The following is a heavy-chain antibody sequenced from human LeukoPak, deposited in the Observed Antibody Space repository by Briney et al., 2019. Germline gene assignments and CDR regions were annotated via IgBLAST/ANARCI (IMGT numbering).Heavy chain of an antibody. Sequence: PGGSLRLSCAASGFTFSNYAMSWVRQAPGKGLEWVSALSGSGDITYYADSVKGRFTISRDNSKNTLYLQMTSLRAADTAVYYCAKSNGYGLIDIWGQGTMVTVSS. CDR3: AKSNGYGLIDI. CDR1: GFTFSNYA. D-gene: IGHD3-22*01. CDR2: LSGSGDIT. V-gene: IGHV3-23*01. J-gene: IGHJ3*02.